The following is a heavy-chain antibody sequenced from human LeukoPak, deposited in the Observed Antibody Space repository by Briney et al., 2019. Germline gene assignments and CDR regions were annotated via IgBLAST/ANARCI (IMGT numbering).Heavy chain of an antibody. CDR2: IYYSGRT. CDR1: GGSISSSSYY. V-gene: IGHV4-39*07. CDR3: AMGDPTVNSFLH. Sequence: PSETLSLTCTVSGGSISSSSYYWGWIRQPPGKGLEWIGYIYYSGRTYYNPSLKSRVTISVGTSKNQFSLQLNSVTPEDTAVYYCAMGDPTVNSFLHWGQGTLVTVSS. J-gene: IGHJ4*02. D-gene: IGHD4-17*01.